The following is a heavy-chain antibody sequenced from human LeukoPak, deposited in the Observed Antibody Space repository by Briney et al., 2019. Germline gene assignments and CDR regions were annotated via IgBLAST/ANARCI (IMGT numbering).Heavy chain of an antibody. V-gene: IGHV3-23*01. Sequence: PGGSLSLSCSASGFTFSSSAMDWVRQAPGKGLEWVSAISGSGDTTYYADSVKGRFTISRDNSNNTLYLQMDSLRAEDTAVYYCAKSRSGYALFDYWGQGTLVTVSS. CDR1: GFTFSSSA. CDR2: ISGSGDTT. CDR3: AKSRSGYALFDY. J-gene: IGHJ4*02. D-gene: IGHD3-22*01.